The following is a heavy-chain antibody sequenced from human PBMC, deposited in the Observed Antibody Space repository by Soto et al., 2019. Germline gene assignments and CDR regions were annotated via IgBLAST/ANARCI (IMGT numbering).Heavy chain of an antibody. J-gene: IGHJ4*02. V-gene: IGHV4-34*01. CDR2: INHSGST. CDR1: GGSFSGYY. D-gene: IGHD6-19*01. CDR3: ARDSSGLFDY. Sequence: SETLSLTCAVYGGSFSGYYWSWIRRPPGKGLEWIGEINHSGSTNYNPSLKSRVTISVDTSKNQFSLKLSSVTAADTAVYYCARDSSGLFDYWGQGTLVTVSS.